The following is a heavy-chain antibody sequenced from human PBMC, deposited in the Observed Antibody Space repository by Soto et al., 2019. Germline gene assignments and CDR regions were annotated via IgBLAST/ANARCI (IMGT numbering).Heavy chain of an antibody. D-gene: IGHD4-17*01. J-gene: IGHJ3*02. CDR2: ISWSSGSI. CDR1: GFTFDDYA. CDR3: AKDIRSLPTDAFDI. V-gene: IGHV3-9*01. Sequence: PVGSLRLSCAASGFTFDDYAMHWVRQAPGKGLEWVSGISWSSGSIGYADSVKGRFTISRDNAKNSLYLQMNSLRAEDTALYYCAKDIRSLPTDAFDIWGQGTMVTVSS.